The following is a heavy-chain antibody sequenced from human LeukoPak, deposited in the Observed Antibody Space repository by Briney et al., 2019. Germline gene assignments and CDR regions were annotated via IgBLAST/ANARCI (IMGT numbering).Heavy chain of an antibody. CDR3: ARHDLVRGKAFDY. J-gene: IGHJ4*02. CDR1: GGSISSYY. CDR2: ISSSGST. V-gene: IGHV4-4*07. Sequence: SETLSLTCTVSGGSISSYYWSWIRQPAGKRLEWIGRISSSGSTNYNPSLKSRVTISVDTSKNQFSLKLSSVTAADTAVYYCARHDLVRGKAFDYWGQGTLVTVSS. D-gene: IGHD3/OR15-3a*01.